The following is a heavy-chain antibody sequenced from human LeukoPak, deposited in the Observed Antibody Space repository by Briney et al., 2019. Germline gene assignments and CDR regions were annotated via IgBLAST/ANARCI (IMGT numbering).Heavy chain of an antibody. Sequence: GGSLSLSCAASGFTFASYSMNWVRQAPGKGPEWVSSISGDSTYIYNAGSVKGRFTISRDNAQASLYLQMISLRADDTAVYYCARVSGRLERQSDLAYWGQGTLVIVSS. CDR3: ARVSGRLERQSDLAY. CDR2: ISGDSTYI. V-gene: IGHV3-21*01. CDR1: GFTFASYS. J-gene: IGHJ4*02. D-gene: IGHD1-1*01.